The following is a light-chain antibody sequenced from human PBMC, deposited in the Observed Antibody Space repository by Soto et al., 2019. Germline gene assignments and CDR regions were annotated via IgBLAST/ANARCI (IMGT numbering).Light chain of an antibody. Sequence: EIVLTQSPGTLSLSPGEGASLSCRASQSVRNNYLAWYQQKPGQAPRVLIYDASSRATGIPDRFSVSGSGTDFTLTISRLESADFGVYYCQLYASSPPHTFGQGTRLEIK. CDR2: DAS. V-gene: IGKV3-20*01. J-gene: IGKJ2*01. CDR1: QSVRNNY. CDR3: QLYASSPPHT.